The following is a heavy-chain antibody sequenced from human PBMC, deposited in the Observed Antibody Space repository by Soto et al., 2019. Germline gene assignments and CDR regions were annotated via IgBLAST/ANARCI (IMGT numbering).Heavy chain of an antibody. J-gene: IGHJ4*02. Sequence: SETLSLTLAVFRGFFSGYYWGRIRPPPGKGVGGFGEINHSGSTNYNPSLKSRVTISVDTSKNQFSLKLSSVTAADTAVYYCARGGNPSLRYFDWLSLGYFDYWGQGTLVTVSS. V-gene: IGHV4-34*01. CDR3: ARGGNPSLRYFDWLSLGYFDY. CDR2: INHSGST. CDR1: RGFFSGYY. D-gene: IGHD3-9*01.